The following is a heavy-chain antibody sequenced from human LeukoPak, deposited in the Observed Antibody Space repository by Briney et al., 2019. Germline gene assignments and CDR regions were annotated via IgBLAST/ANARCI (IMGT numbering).Heavy chain of an antibody. Sequence: PSETLSLTCAVYGVSVSSDNWWTWVRQSPGQGLEWIGETHRSGDTKYNPSLNGRVTISIDNSNNRLSLHLRYVTAADTATYYCATRDQSRTYLAPADCWGQGTLATVSS. D-gene: IGHD5-24*01. V-gene: IGHV4-4*02. CDR1: GVSVSSDNW. J-gene: IGHJ4*02. CDR2: THRSGDT. CDR3: ATRDQSRTYLAPADC.